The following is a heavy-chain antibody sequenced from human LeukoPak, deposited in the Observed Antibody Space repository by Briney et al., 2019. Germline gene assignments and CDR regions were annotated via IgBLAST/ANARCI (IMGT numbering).Heavy chain of an antibody. D-gene: IGHD3-16*01. CDR2: ISYDGSNK. Sequence: SGGSLRLSCAASGFTFSSYAMHWVRQAPGKGLEWVAVISYDGSNKYYADSVKGRFTISRDSSKNTLYLQMNSLRAEDAAVYYCAREVWVSGPNGMDVWGQGTTVTVSS. CDR3: AREVWVSGPNGMDV. J-gene: IGHJ6*02. V-gene: IGHV3-30-3*01. CDR1: GFTFSSYA.